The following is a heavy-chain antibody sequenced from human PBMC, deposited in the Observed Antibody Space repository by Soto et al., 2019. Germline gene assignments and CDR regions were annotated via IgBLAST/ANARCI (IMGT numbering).Heavy chain of an antibody. CDR2: ISYDGSNK. D-gene: IGHD6-19*01. V-gene: IGHV3-30*09. CDR1: GFTFRSYA. CDR3: ARQWLGSTPDPFDV. Sequence: GGSLRLYCAASGFTFRSYAIHWVRQAPGKGLEWVALISYDGSNKYYADSVKGRFAISRDNSKNTLCLQMNSLGAADTSVYYCARQWLGSTPDPFDVWGQGTMVTVSS. J-gene: IGHJ3*01.